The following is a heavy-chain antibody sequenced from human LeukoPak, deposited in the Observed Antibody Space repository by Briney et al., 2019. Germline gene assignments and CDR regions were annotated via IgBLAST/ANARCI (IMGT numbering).Heavy chain of an antibody. V-gene: IGHV4-34*01. CDR3: ARRLLDWNDGVWFDP. Sequence: PSETLSLTCAVYCGSFSFYYWNWIRHPPGKGVEWIGESHHSGNTNYNPSLKSRVTISVDTSKNQFSLKVSSVTPADTAVYYCARRLLDWNDGVWFDPWGPGSLVTVSS. J-gene: IGHJ5*02. CDR1: CGSFSFYY. D-gene: IGHD1-1*01. CDR2: SHHSGNT.